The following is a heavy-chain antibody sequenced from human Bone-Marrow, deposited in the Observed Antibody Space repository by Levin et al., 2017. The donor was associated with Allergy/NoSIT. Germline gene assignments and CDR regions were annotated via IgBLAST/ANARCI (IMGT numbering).Heavy chain of an antibody. D-gene: IGHD3-16*02. CDR3: ARENRISHAFDI. V-gene: IGHV4-59*01. J-gene: IGHJ3*02. CDR2: IYFGGST. Sequence: KSSETLSLTCTVSRGAINSYFWTWIRRPPGRGLEWIGNIYFGGSTDYHPSLKSRVNISIDPSKNQFSLRLSSVTAADTADYYCARENRISHAFDIWGQGTVVIVSS. CDR1: RGAINSYF.